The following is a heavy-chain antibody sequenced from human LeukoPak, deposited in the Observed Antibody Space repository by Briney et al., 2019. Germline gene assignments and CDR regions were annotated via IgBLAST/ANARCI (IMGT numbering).Heavy chain of an antibody. CDR1: GFSLSTSGMR. J-gene: IGHJ4*02. D-gene: IGHD3-16*02. CDR3: ARMVISSYYFDY. Sequence: SGPKLVNPTQTLTLTCTFSGFSLSTSGMRVSWIRQPPGKALEWLARIDWDDDKFYSASLKTRLTISKDTSKNQVVLTMTNMDPVDTATYYCARMVISSYYFDYWGQGTLVTVSS. CDR2: IDWDDDK. V-gene: IGHV2-70*04.